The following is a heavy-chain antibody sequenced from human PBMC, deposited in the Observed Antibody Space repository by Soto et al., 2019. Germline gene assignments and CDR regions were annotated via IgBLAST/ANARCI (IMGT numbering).Heavy chain of an antibody. Sequence: QVQLVQSGAEVKKPGASVKVSCKPSGYTFNTYYLHWVRQAPGQALEWMGVIHPSGGGTTYAQKFLGRVIVTRETATSTVLMELSSLRSDDTAVYYCGRGGHIAVVTASFDYWGQGTLVTVSS. CDR2: IHPSGGGT. J-gene: IGHJ4*02. V-gene: IGHV1-46*02. CDR3: GRGGHIAVVTASFDY. CDR1: GYTFNTYY. D-gene: IGHD2-21*02.